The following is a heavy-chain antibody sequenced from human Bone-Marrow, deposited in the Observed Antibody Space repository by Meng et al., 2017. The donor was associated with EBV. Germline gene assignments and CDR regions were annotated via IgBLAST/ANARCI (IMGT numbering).Heavy chain of an antibody. J-gene: IGHJ4*02. Sequence: HVQCVQLGEEVKKLASSGKDSCKTSGGPFRNYAISWIRQAPGQGIGWMGGFLPTLGAQNYAQKFHGRESITADESASTHYMDLSSLRSEDTAMYYCASESGRGYTPDYWGQGTLVTVSS. D-gene: IGHD3-10*01. CDR3: ASESGRGYTPDY. CDR1: GGPFRNYA. CDR2: FLPTLGAQ. V-gene: IGHV1-69*01.